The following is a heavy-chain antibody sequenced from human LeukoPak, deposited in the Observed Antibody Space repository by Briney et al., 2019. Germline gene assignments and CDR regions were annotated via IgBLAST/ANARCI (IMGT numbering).Heavy chain of an antibody. D-gene: IGHD6-13*01. J-gene: IGHJ4*02. CDR1: GFTVSSNY. CDR3: ARESRDSSSWYFDY. Sequence: PGGSLRLSCAASGFTVSSNYMSWVRQAPGKGLEWVSVIYSGGSTYYADSVKGRFTISRDNSKNTLYLQMNSLRAEDTAVYYCARESRDSSSWYFDYWGQGTLVTVSS. V-gene: IGHV3-53*01. CDR2: IYSGGST.